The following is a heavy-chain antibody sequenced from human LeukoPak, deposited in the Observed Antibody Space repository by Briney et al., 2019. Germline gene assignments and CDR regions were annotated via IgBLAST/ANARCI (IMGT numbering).Heavy chain of an antibody. CDR2: INPNNGGT. CDR1: GYTFARYG. D-gene: IGHD3-22*01. Sequence: ASVKVSCKASGYTFARYGISWVRQAPGQGLEWMGWINPNNGGTNYAQKFQDRVTMTRDTFISTAYMDLSRLRSDDTAVYYCAVNYYDSRSLSFDYWGQGTLVTVSS. CDR3: AVNYYDSRSLSFDY. V-gene: IGHV1-2*02. J-gene: IGHJ4*02.